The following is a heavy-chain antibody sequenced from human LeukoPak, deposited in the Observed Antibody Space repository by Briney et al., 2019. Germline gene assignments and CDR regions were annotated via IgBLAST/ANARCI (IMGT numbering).Heavy chain of an antibody. CDR1: GGSINSYY. Sequence: SETLSLTCTVSGGSINSYYWSWIRQPAGKGLEWVGRIYISGSTKYNPSLKSRVTMSVDTSKNQFSLKLSSVTAADTALYYCARDRGTWNDDGFDYWGQGTLVTVSS. V-gene: IGHV4-4*07. CDR2: IYISGST. CDR3: ARDRGTWNDDGFDY. D-gene: IGHD1-1*01. J-gene: IGHJ4*02.